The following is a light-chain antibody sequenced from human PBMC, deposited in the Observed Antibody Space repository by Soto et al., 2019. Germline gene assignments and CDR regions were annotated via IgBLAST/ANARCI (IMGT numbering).Light chain of an antibody. CDR2: WAS. V-gene: IGKV1D-8*03. J-gene: IGKJ1*01. Sequence: VIWMTQSPSLLSASTGDRVTISCRMSQGISSYLAWYQQKPGQPPKLLIYWASTRESGVPDRFSGSGSGTDFTLTISSLQAEDVAVYYCQQYYSTPRTFGQGTKVDIK. CDR1: QGISSY. CDR3: QQYYSTPRT.